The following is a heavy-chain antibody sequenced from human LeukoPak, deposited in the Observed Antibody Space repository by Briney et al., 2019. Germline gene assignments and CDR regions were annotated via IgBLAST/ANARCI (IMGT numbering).Heavy chain of an antibody. V-gene: IGHV3-13*01. J-gene: IGHJ4*02. CDR3: AKDGPYSTPSNFDY. CDR2: IGTAGDT. Sequence: PGGSLRLSCAASGFTFGSYDMYWVRQATGKGLEWVSAIGTAGDTYYPGSVKGRFTISRDNSKNTLYLQMNSLRAEDTAVYYCAKDGPYSTPSNFDYWGQGTLVTVSS. D-gene: IGHD6-6*01. CDR1: GFTFGSYD.